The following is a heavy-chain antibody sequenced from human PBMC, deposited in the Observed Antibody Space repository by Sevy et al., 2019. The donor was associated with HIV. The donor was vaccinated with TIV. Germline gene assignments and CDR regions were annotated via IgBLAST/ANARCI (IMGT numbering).Heavy chain of an antibody. CDR3: AGGQGGGSGSRATVFDI. V-gene: IGHV4-34*01. D-gene: IGHD6-19*01. Sequence: SETLSLTCVVNGGSFNGFYWNWIRQPPGKGLEWIGEIDHTGRTTYKPSLTNYNPSLKSRVTMSLDTSKNQFSLNLTSVTAADTAVYYCAGGQGGGSGSRATVFDIWGQGTMVTVSS. J-gene: IGHJ3*02. CDR2: IDHTGRTTYKPSLT. CDR1: GGSFNGFY.